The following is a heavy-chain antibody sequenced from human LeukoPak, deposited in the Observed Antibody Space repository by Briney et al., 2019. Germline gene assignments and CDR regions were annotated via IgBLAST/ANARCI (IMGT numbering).Heavy chain of an antibody. CDR2: IYLSGST. CDR3: ATSPHDYGAHNWFDP. CDR1: GYSINSGYY. D-gene: IGHD4-17*01. Sequence: PSETLSLTRTVSGYSINSGYYWGWIRQPPGKGLEWIGGIYLSGSTYYNPSLKSRVTISVDTSKNQFSLKLSSVTAADTAVYYCATSPHDYGAHNWFDPWGQGTLVTVSS. V-gene: IGHV4-38-2*02. J-gene: IGHJ5*02.